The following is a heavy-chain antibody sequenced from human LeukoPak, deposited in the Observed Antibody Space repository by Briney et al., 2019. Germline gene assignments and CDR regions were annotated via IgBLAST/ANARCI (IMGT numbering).Heavy chain of an antibody. D-gene: IGHD2-2*01. Sequence: SETLSLTCTVSGGSISSSSYYWGWIRQPPGEGLEWIGSIYYSGSTYYNPSLKSRVTISVDTSKNQFSLKLSSVTAADTAVYYCASELYYCSSTSCYNNWFDPWGQGTLVTVSS. CDR3: ASELYYCSSTSCYNNWFDP. CDR2: IYYSGST. J-gene: IGHJ5*02. V-gene: IGHV4-39*01. CDR1: GGSISSSSYY.